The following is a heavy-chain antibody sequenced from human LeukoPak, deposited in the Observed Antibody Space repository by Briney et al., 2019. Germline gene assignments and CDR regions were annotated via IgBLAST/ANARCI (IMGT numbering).Heavy chain of an antibody. CDR3: ARTTEAHSWLTRFYSYYMDV. CDR2: IYTSGST. V-gene: IGHV4-4*07. CDR1: GGSISSYY. J-gene: IGHJ6*03. Sequence: SETLSLTCTVSGGSISSYYWSWIRQPAGKGLEWIGRIYTSGSTNYNPSLKSRVTISVDTSKNQFSLRLSSVTAADTAVYYCARTTEAHSWLTRFYSYYMDVWGKGTTVTVSS. D-gene: IGHD6-13*01.